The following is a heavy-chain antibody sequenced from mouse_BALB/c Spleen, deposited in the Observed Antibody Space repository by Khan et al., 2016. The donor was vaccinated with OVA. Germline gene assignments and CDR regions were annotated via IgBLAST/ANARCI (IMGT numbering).Heavy chain of an antibody. Sequence: VQLKQSGPGLVTPSQSLSLTCTVTGYSITTDYAWNWIRQFPGNKLEWMGYIGYRGSTSYNPSLKSRISITRDTSKNQFFLQLNSVTTEDTATFYCARLGPGFSYWGQGTLVTVSA. CDR3: ARLGPGFSY. D-gene: IGHD4-1*01. J-gene: IGHJ3*01. CDR1: GYSITTDYA. V-gene: IGHV3-2*02. CDR2: IGYRGST.